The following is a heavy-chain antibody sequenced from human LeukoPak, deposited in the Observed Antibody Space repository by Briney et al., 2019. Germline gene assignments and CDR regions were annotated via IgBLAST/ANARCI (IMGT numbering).Heavy chain of an antibody. Sequence: GGSLRLSCAASGFSFRSYGMHWVRQAPAKGLAWVAVISYDGSHKYYADSVEGRFTISRDNSKNTLYLQMNSLRAEDTAVYYCAREDRFLNYYGSGSYYNGLDYWGQGTLVTVPS. CDR2: ISYDGSHK. V-gene: IGHV3-30*03. D-gene: IGHD3-10*01. J-gene: IGHJ4*02. CDR1: GFSFRSYG. CDR3: AREDRFLNYYGSGSYYNGLDY.